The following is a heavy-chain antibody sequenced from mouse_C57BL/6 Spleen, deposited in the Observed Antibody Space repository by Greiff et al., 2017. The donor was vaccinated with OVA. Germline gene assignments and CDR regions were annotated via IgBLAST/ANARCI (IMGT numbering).Heavy chain of an antibody. CDR3: TREGEWD. J-gene: IGHJ2*01. D-gene: IGHD2-13*01. Sequence: EVKVEESGEGLVKPGGSLKLSCAASGFTFSSYAMSWVRQTPEKRLEWVAYISSGGDYIYYADTVKGRFTISRDHARNTLYLQMSSLKSEDTAMYYCTREGEWDWGQGTTLTVSS. CDR2: ISSGGDYI. V-gene: IGHV5-9-1*02. CDR1: GFTFSSYA.